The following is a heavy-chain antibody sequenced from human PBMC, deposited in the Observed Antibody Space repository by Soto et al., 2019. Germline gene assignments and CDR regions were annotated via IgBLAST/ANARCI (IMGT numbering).Heavy chain of an antibody. D-gene: IGHD3-10*01. CDR2: IHYVETD. V-gene: IGHV4-31*03. Sequence: QVHLLESGPGVVKPSETLSLTCTVSGGSMNRGGDYWHWFRQPPGKGLEWIVNIHYVETDKYNPSLKTRQTVSGDNSKNQVSLKLNSVPAADTAVYYCGRGKRGPGYVDLLGRCTQLAVSS. J-gene: IGHJ2*01. CDR3: GRGKRGPGYVDL. CDR1: GGSMNRGGDY.